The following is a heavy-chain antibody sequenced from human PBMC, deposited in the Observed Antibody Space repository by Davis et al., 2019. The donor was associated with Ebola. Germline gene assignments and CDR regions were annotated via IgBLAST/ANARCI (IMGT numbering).Heavy chain of an antibody. D-gene: IGHD3-3*01. CDR3: ARDGYDFWSGYYTNYYYGMDV. J-gene: IGHJ6*02. V-gene: IGHV3-7*03. CDR1: GFPFSSYW. CDR2: IKQDGSEK. Sequence: GESLKISCSAPGFPFSSYWMSWVRQAPGKGLEWVANIKQDGSEKYYLDSVKGRFTISSDNAKNSMYLQMNSLRAEDTAVYYCARDGYDFWSGYYTNYYYGMDVWGQGTTVTVSS.